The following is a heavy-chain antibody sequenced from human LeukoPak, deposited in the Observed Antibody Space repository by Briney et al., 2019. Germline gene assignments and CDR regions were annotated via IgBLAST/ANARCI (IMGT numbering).Heavy chain of an antibody. V-gene: IGHV4-59*08. CDR1: GGSISSYY. J-gene: IGHJ5*02. CDR3: ARRRIGYSYGYPFDP. D-gene: IGHD5-18*01. Sequence: ASETLSLTCTVSGGSISSYYWSWIRQPPGKGLEWIGYIYYSGSTNYNPSLKSRVTISVDTSKNQFSLKLSSVTAADTAVYYCARRRIGYSYGYPFDPWGQGTLVTVSS. CDR2: IYYSGST.